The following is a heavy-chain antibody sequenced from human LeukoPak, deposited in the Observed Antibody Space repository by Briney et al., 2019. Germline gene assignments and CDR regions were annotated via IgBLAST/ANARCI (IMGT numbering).Heavy chain of an antibody. Sequence: GGSLRLSCAASGFIFSNYAMNWVRQASGKGLEWVSTISGSADNTNYAEAVKGRFTISRDNSKNTMYLQMNSLRAEDTAVYYCAKQGFGCWGQGTLVTVSS. V-gene: IGHV3-23*01. CDR1: GFIFSNYA. CDR3: AKQGFGC. CDR2: ISGSADNT. J-gene: IGHJ4*02.